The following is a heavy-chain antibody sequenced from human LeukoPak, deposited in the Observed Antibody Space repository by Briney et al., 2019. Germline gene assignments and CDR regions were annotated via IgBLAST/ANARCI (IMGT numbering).Heavy chain of an antibody. CDR3: ARHRRGDCSSASCYTDY. J-gene: IGHJ4*02. Sequence: SETLSLTCIVSGGSISSSNYYWGWIRQPPGKGLEWIGSISYSGTTYYNPSLNSRVTISVDTSKNQFSLRLSSVTVADTAVYYCARHRRGDCSSASCYTDYWGQGTLVTVSP. V-gene: IGHV4-39*01. CDR2: ISYSGTT. D-gene: IGHD2-2*02. CDR1: GGSISSSNYY.